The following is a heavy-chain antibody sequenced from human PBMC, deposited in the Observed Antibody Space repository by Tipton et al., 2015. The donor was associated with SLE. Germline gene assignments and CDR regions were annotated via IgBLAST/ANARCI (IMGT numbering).Heavy chain of an antibody. Sequence: SLRLSCAASGFHYSGHWLHWVRQAPGKGLEWVANINEDGSEKNYEDSVMGRFTISRDNAKNSLYLQMNSLRAEDTAVYYCARDRVGGAFDIWGQGTMVTVSS. D-gene: IGHD1-26*01. CDR2: INEDGSEK. CDR1: GFHYSGHW. V-gene: IGHV3-7*01. CDR3: ARDRVGGAFDI. J-gene: IGHJ3*02.